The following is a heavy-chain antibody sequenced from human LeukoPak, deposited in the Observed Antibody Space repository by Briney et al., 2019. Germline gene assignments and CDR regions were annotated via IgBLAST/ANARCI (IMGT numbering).Heavy chain of an antibody. J-gene: IGHJ4*02. CDR1: GFTFSSYA. CDR2: ISGSGGST. D-gene: IGHD6-13*01. Sequence: GGSLRLSCPASGFTFSSYAMSWVRQAPGKGLEWVSAISGSGGSTYYADSVKGRFTISRDNSKNTLYLQMNSLRAEDTAVYYCANRNAPGIAGYWGQGTLVTVSS. V-gene: IGHV3-23*01. CDR3: ANRNAPGIAGY.